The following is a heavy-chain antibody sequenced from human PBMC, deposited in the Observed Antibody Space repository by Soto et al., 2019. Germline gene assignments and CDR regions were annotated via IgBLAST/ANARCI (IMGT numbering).Heavy chain of an antibody. V-gene: IGHV4-31*03. D-gene: IGHD1-26*01. CDR1: GGSISSGGYY. Sequence: TLSLTCTVSGGSISSGGYYWSWVRQHPGKGLEWIGYIYYSGSTYYNPSLKSRVTISVDTSKNQFSLKLSSVTAADTAVYYCARAQELPPVAAFDYWGQGTLVTVSS. CDR3: ARAQELPPVAAFDY. J-gene: IGHJ4*02. CDR2: IYYSGST.